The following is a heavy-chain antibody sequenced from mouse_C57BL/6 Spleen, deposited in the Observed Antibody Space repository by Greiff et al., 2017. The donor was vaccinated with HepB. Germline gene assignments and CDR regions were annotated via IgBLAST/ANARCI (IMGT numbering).Heavy chain of an antibody. J-gene: IGHJ4*01. D-gene: IGHD2-4*01. CDR2: IDPSDSYT. Sequence: VQLQQPGAELVKPGASVKLSCKASGYTFTSYWMQWVKQRPGQGLEWIGEIDPSDSYTNYNQKFKGKATLTVDTSSSTAYMQLSSLTSEDSAVYYCARTYDYDGDGYAMDYWGQGTSVTVSS. CDR3: ARTYDYDGDGYAMDY. V-gene: IGHV1-50*01. CDR1: GYTFTSYW.